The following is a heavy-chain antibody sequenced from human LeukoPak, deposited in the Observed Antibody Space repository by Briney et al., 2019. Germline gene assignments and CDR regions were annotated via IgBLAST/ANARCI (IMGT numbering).Heavy chain of an antibody. CDR3: ASTTLFYCSSTSCHRALRHYYYYGMDV. CDR2: IYYSGST. V-gene: IGHV4-39*01. J-gene: IGHJ6*02. Sequence: SETLSLTCTVSGGSISSSSYYWGWIRQPPGKGLEWIGSIYYSGSTYYNPSLKSRVTISVDTSKNQFSLKLSSVTAADTAVYYCASTTLFYCSSTSCHRALRHYYYYGMDVWGQGTTVTVSS. CDR1: GGSISSSSYY. D-gene: IGHD2-2*02.